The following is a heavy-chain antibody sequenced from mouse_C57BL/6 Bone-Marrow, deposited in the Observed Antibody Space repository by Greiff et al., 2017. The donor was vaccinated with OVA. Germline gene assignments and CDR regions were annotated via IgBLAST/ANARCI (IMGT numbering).Heavy chain of an antibody. CDR3: ARINYWYFDV. CDR2: ISSGSSTI. Sequence: EVKLVESGGGLVKPGGSLKLSCAASGFTFSDYGMHWVRQAPETGLAWVAYISSGSSTIYYADTVKGRFTISRDNAKNTLFLQMTSLRSEDTAMYYCARINYWYFDVWGTGTTVTVSS. V-gene: IGHV5-17*01. J-gene: IGHJ1*03. CDR1: GFTFSDYG.